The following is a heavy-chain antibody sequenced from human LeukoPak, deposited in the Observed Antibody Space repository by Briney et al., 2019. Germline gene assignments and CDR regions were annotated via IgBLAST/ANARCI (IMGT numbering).Heavy chain of an antibody. V-gene: IGHV4-59*02. CDR3: ARIHRYCSGGDCYVLDN. CDR2: VYYSGST. D-gene: IGHD2-15*01. J-gene: IGHJ4*02. CDR1: GGSVSGYY. Sequence: SETLSLTCVVSGGSVSGYYWGWIRQPPGRGLEWVGYVYYSGSTNYNPSFKSRITISVDTSRNQFSLQLSSVTAADTAVYYCARIHRYCSGGDCYVLDNWGQGTLVAVSS.